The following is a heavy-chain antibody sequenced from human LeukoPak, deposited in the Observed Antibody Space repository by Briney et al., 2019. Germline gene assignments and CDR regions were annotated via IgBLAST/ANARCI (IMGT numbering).Heavy chain of an antibody. CDR3: TRGSSGRRDN. D-gene: IGHD6-19*01. J-gene: IGHJ4*02. V-gene: IGHV1-8*01. Sequence: ASVKVSCKASGYTFTSCGINWVRQATGQGLEWMGWMNPNSGNTGYGQSFQGRITMTRDISIGTAYMELSNLTSEDKAIYYCTRGSSGRRDNWGQGTLVTVSA. CDR1: GYTFTSCG. CDR2: MNPNSGNT.